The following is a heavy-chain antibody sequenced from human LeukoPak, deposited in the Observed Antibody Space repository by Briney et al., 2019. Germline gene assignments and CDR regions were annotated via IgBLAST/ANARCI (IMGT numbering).Heavy chain of an antibody. CDR3: AREHYFYYMDA. CDR2: ISSSSSSI. Sequence: GGSLRLSCAASGFIFSSYSMNWVRQAPGKGLEWVSYISSSSSSIYHADAVKGRFTISRDNAKNSLYLQMNSLRAEDTAVYYCAREHYFYYMDAWGKGTTVTVSS. V-gene: IGHV3-48*01. J-gene: IGHJ6*03. CDR1: GFIFSSYS.